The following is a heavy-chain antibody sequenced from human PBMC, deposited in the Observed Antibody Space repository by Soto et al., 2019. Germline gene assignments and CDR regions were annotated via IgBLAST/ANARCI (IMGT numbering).Heavy chain of an antibody. CDR3: ARRLPGDYGHWFDP. V-gene: IGHV1-2*04. Sequence: ASVKVSCKASGYTFTGYYMHWVRQAPGQGLEWMGWINPNSGGTNYAQKFQGWVTMTRDTSISTAYMELSRLRSDDTAVYYCARRLPGDYGHWFDPWGQGILVTVSS. J-gene: IGHJ5*02. D-gene: IGHD4-17*01. CDR2: INPNSGGT. CDR1: GYTFTGYY.